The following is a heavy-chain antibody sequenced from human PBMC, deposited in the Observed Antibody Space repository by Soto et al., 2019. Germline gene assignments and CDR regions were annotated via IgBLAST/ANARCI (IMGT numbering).Heavy chain of an antibody. CDR3: ARDVVWYSSGWTAGYFDY. CDR1: GGTFSSYA. D-gene: IGHD6-19*01. Sequence: QVQLVQSGAEVKKPGSSVKVSCKASGGTFSSYAISWVRQAPGQGLEWMGGIIPIFGTANYAQKFQGRVTITADESTSTAYMELRSLRSEDTAVYYCARDVVWYSSGWTAGYFDYWGQGTLVTVSS. CDR2: IIPIFGTA. V-gene: IGHV1-69*12. J-gene: IGHJ4*02.